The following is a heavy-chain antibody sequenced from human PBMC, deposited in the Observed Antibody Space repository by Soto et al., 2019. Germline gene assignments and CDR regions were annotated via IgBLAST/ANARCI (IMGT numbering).Heavy chain of an antibody. CDR2: IKSKTDGGTT. CDR1: GFTFSNAW. J-gene: IGHJ4*02. V-gene: IGHV3-15*01. CDR3: TTAVPPGDSSGYYY. Sequence: GGSLRLSCAASGFTFSNAWMSWVRQAPGKGLEWVGRIKSKTDGGTTDYAAPVKGRFTISRDDSKNTLYLQMNSLKTEDTAVYYCTTAVPPGDSSGYYYWGQGTLVTVSS. D-gene: IGHD3-22*01.